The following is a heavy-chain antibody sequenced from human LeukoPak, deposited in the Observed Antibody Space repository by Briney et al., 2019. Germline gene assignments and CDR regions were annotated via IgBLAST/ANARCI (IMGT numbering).Heavy chain of an antibody. D-gene: IGHD7-27*01. CDR3: ARAPRSWGFDY. J-gene: IGHJ4*02. V-gene: IGHV1-69*13. CDR2: IIPIFGTA. Sequence: GASVKVSCKASGGTFSSYAISWVRQAPGQGLEWMGGIIPIFGTANYAQKFQGRVTITADESTSTAYMELTNLRSEDTAVYYCARAPRSWGFDYGGQGTRVTVSS. CDR1: GGTFSSYA.